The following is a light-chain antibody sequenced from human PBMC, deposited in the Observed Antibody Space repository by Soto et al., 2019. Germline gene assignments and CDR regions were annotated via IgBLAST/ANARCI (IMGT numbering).Light chain of an antibody. CDR1: QSLSSSY. CDR3: QQYGSSPLT. V-gene: IGKV3-20*01. J-gene: IGKJ3*01. Sequence: EIVLTQSPGTLSLSPGERATLSCRANQSLSSSYLAWYQQKPGQAPRLLIYGASSRATGIPDRFSGSASGTDFTLTISGLEPEDFAVYYCQQYGSSPLTFGPGTKVDIK. CDR2: GAS.